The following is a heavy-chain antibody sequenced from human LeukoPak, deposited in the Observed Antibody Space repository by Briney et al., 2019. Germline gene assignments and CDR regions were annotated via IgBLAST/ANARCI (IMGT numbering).Heavy chain of an antibody. V-gene: IGHV4-59*01. CDR2: INYSGRT. Sequence: TAETLPHLCTVSGGSISTYYGSWIRQPPGKGLEWIGNINYSGRTKKTPPHRRRVTISVDTSNDQFSLKLSSVTAADTALYYCAREYSSSPPPLYWGQGTLVTVSS. CDR3: AREYSSSPPPLY. CDR1: GGSISTYY. J-gene: IGHJ4*02. D-gene: IGHD6-13*01.